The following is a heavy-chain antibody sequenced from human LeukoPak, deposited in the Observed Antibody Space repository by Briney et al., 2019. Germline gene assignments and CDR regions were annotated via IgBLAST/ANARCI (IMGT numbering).Heavy chain of an antibody. V-gene: IGHV3-23*01. CDR1: GLTFSSYA. CDR3: AKVYSLIVVAFDT. D-gene: IGHD3-22*01. CDR2: IKNNGGTT. J-gene: IGHJ3*02. Sequence: PGGSLRLSCAASGLTFSSYAMSWVRQAPGKGLEWVSSIKNNGGTTYYADSAKGRFTVSRDNSKNTLYLQMSSLRAEDTAVYYCAKVYSLIVVAFDTWGQGTMVTVS.